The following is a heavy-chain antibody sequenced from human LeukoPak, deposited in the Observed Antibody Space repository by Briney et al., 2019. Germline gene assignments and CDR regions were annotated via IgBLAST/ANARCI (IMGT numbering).Heavy chain of an antibody. Sequence: GGSLRLSCAASGFTFSSYARSWVRQAPGKGLEWVSAISAGGGSTYYADSVKGRFTIFGDSSENSLYLQMYSLSAETTVVYYCAKGGRNGYNYDYWGQGTPVTVSS. CDR1: GFTFSSYA. V-gene: IGHV3-23*01. CDR2: ISAGGGST. J-gene: IGHJ4*02. D-gene: IGHD5-24*01. CDR3: AKGGRNGYNYDY.